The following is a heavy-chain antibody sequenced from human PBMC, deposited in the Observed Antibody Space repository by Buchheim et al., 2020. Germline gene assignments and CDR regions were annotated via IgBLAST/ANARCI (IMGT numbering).Heavy chain of an antibody. V-gene: IGHV3-33*01. CDR1: GFTFSTYG. CDR3: TRDASRLLEWLYEGDAFDV. Sequence: QVQLVESGGGVVQPGRSLRLSCAASGFTFSTYGMHWVRQAPGKGLEWVAVIWFDGTNEYYADSVKGRFTISRDNSKNTLYLQMNSLRVEDTAVYYCTRDASRLLEWLYEGDAFDVWGQGT. J-gene: IGHJ3*01. CDR2: IWFDGTNE. D-gene: IGHD3-3*01.